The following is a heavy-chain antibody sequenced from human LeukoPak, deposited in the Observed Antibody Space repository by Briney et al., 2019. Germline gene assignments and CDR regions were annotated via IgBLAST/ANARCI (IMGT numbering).Heavy chain of an antibody. V-gene: IGHV1-2*02. J-gene: IGHJ3*02. CDR2: INPNSGGT. D-gene: IGHD3-10*01. Sequence: ASVKVSCKASGYTFTGYYMHWVRQAPGQGLERMGWINPNSGGTNYAQKFQGRVTMTRDTSISIAYMGLSSLRSDDTAVYYCARVSRRRRYYYGLGSPNHDAFDIWGQGSMVTVSS. CDR3: ARVSRRRRYYYGLGSPNHDAFDI. CDR1: GYTFTGYY.